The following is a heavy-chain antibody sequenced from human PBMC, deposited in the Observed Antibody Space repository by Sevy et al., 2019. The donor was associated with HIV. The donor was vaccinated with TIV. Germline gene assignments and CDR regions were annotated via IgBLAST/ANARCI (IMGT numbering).Heavy chain of an antibody. Sequence: GSLRLSCTASGFPFSTYEMSWVRQAPGKGLEWISYISNGGTTKYYSDSVKGRFTISRDNAKKSLYLQMNSLRAEDTALYYCARDLPPSATTVAHFDYWGRGTLVTVSS. V-gene: IGHV3-48*03. CDR3: ARDLPPSATTVAHFDY. CDR1: GFPFSTYE. D-gene: IGHD4-17*01. J-gene: IGHJ4*02. CDR2: ISNGGTTK.